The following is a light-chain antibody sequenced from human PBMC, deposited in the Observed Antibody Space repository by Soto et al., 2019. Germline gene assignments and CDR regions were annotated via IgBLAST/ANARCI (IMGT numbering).Light chain of an antibody. CDR3: LQDYNYPWT. Sequence: AIQMTQSPSFLSASVGDRVTITCRASQDIRHDLGWYQERPGQAPKLLIYAASNLQTGVPSRFSGSGSGTDFTLTISSLQPEDFATYYCLQDYNYPWTFGQGTKVEI. J-gene: IGKJ1*01. CDR1: QDIRHD. V-gene: IGKV1-6*01. CDR2: AAS.